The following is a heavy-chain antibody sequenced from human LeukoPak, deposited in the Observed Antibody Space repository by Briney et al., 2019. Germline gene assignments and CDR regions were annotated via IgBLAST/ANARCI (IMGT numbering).Heavy chain of an antibody. CDR2: IYWDDYK. J-gene: IGHJ3*02. D-gene: IGHD3-9*01. CDR3: AHRNDWLLFDAFDI. V-gene: IGHV2-5*02. CDR1: GFSFSTSGVG. Sequence: ESGPTLVNPTQTLTLTCTFSGFSFSTSGVGVGWIRQPPVKALERLALIYWDDYKRYSPSLKSRLNTTKDPSKKQVVLTMTNMDPVDTATYYCAHRNDWLLFDAFDIWGQGTMVTVSS.